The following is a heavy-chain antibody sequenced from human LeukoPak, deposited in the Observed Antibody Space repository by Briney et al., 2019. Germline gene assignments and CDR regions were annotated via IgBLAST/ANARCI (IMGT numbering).Heavy chain of an antibody. J-gene: IGHJ4*02. Sequence: ASVKVSCKASGYTFTSYYMHWVRQAPGQGLEWMGIINPSGGSTSYAQKFQGRVTMTRDTSTSTVYMELSSLRSEDTAVYYCARDPTIIGYCSGGSCYELDYWGQGTLVTVSS. CDR2: INPSGGST. D-gene: IGHD2-15*01. V-gene: IGHV1-46*01. CDR3: ARDPTIIGYCSGGSCYELDY. CDR1: GYTFTSYY.